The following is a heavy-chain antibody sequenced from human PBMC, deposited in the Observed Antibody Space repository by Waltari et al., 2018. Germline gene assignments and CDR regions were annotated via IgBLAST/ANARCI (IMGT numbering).Heavy chain of an antibody. V-gene: IGHV4-39*01. Sequence: QLQLQESGPGLVKPSETLSLTCTVSGGSLSSSSYYWGWIRQPPGKGLEWIGSISYSGRTYYNPSLKSRDFISGDTSKTQFSRKRSSVTAADTAVYYCAGRDSSSFETDYWGQGTLVTVSS. D-gene: IGHD6-13*01. CDR3: AGRDSSSFETDY. CDR1: GGSLSSSSYY. CDR2: ISYSGRT. J-gene: IGHJ4*02.